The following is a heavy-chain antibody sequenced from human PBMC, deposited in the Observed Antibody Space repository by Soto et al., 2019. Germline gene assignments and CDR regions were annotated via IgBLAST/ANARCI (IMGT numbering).Heavy chain of an antibody. J-gene: IGHJ5*02. Sequence: VASVKVSCKASGYTFTSYAMHWVRQAPGQRLEWMGWINAGNGNTKYSQKFQGRVTITRDTSARTAYMELSSLRSEDTAVYYCARGDILGWLDPWGQGTLVTVSS. CDR3: ARGDILGWLDP. CDR1: GYTFTSYA. D-gene: IGHD2-15*01. CDR2: INAGNGNT. V-gene: IGHV1-3*01.